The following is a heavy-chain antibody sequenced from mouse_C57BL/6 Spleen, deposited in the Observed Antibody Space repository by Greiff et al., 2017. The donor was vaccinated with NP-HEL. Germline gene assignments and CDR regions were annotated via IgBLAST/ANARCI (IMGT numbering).Heavy chain of an antibody. Sequence: VQLQQSGPELVKPGASVKISCKASGYSFTGYYMNWVKQSPEKSLEWIGEINPSTGGTTYNQKFKAKATLTVDKSSSTAYMQLKSLTSDDSAVYYCARGSSWFAYWGQGTLVTVSA. CDR1: GYSFTGYY. D-gene: IGHD1-1*01. CDR2: INPSTGGT. J-gene: IGHJ3*01. V-gene: IGHV1-42*01. CDR3: ARGSSWFAY.